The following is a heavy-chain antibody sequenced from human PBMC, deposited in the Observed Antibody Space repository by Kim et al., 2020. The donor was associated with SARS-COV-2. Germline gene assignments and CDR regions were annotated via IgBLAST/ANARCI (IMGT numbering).Heavy chain of an antibody. CDR3: ARDAYGMDV. Sequence: GGSLRLSCAASGFTFSSYAMHWVRQAPGKGLEWVAVISYDGSNKYYADSVKGRFTISRDNSKNTLYLQMNSLRAEDTAVYYCARDAYGMDVWGQGPTATVSS. CDR1: GFTFSSYA. J-gene: IGHJ6*02. V-gene: IGHV3-30*04. CDR2: ISYDGSNK.